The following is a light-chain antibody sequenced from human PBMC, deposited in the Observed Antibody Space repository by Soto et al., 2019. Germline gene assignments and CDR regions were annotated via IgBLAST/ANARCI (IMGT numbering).Light chain of an antibody. Sequence: DIQMTQSPYSLSASVGERVTITCQASQDISNYLNWYQQKPGKAPKLLIYDAYNLETGGSSKFIGSRCGTDFTFTISSLQPEDIATYYCQQKDNRPPVTFGPGTKVDIK. J-gene: IGKJ3*01. V-gene: IGKV1-33*01. CDR3: QQKDNRPPVT. CDR2: DAY. CDR1: QDISNY.